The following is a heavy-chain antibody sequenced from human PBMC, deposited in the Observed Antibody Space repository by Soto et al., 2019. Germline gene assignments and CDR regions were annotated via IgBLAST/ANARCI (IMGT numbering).Heavy chain of an antibody. J-gene: IGHJ5*02. Sequence: SETLSLTCAVYGGSFSGYYWSWIRQPPGKGLGWIGEINHRGSTNYNPSLKSRVTISVDTSKNQFSLKLSSVTAADTAVYYCARGRDFWSGYYANWFDPWGQGTLVTVS. D-gene: IGHD3-3*01. CDR3: ARGRDFWSGYYANWFDP. CDR1: GGSFSGYY. V-gene: IGHV4-34*01. CDR2: INHRGST.